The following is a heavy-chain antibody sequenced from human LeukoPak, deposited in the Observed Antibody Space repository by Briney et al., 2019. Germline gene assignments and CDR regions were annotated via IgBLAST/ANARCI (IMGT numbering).Heavy chain of an antibody. J-gene: IGHJ4*02. CDR1: GDSISTYH. CDR2: ISYTGSA. D-gene: IGHD1-7*01. CDR3: AKGRSQNYLFDH. Sequence: SVTLSLTCPVSGDSISTYHWTWIRQPPGKGLEWIGHISYTGSANYNSSLKSRVTISIDTSKNNFSLKLSSVTAADTAVYYCAKGRSQNYLFDHWGPGALVTLS. V-gene: IGHV4-59*07.